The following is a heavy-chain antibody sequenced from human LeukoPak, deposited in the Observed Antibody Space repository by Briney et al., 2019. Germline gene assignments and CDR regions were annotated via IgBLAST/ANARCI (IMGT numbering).Heavy chain of an antibody. Sequence: SETLSLTCAVYGGSFSGYYWSWIRQPPGKGLEWIGEINHSGSTNYNPSLKSRVTISVDTSKKQLSLKLSSVTAADTAVYYCARVYYSSSYDYWYFDLWGRGTLVTVSS. V-gene: IGHV4-34*01. CDR1: GGSFSGYY. CDR2: INHSGST. J-gene: IGHJ2*01. D-gene: IGHD6-13*01. CDR3: ARVYYSSSYDYWYFDL.